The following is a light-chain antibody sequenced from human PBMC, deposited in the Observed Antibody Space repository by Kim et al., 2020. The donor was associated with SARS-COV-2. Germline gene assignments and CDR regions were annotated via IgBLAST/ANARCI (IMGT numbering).Light chain of an antibody. V-gene: IGLV1-47*01. J-gene: IGLJ3*02. CDR3: AAWDDTLSGWL. Sequence: QPVLTQPPSASGTPGQRVTISCSGSSSNIGSNYVYWYQQLPGAAPKLLIYRNNQRPSGVPDRFSGSKSGTSASLAISGLRSEDEAHYYCAAWDDTLSGWLFGGGTQLTVL. CDR1: SSNIGSNY. CDR2: RNN.